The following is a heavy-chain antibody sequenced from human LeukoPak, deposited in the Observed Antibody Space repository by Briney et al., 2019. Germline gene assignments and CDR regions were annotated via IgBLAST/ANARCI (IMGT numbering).Heavy chain of an antibody. CDR1: GFVFSTYW. D-gene: IGHD6-19*01. J-gene: IGHJ6*02. V-gene: IGHV3-7*01. CDR3: AREAGHGMDV. Sequence: GGSLRLSCAASGFVFSTYWMSWVRQAPGKGLEWVANIKYDESDIFYADSVKGRFTISRDNTRESLFLQMNSLRAGDTAVYYCAREAGHGMDVWGQGTTVTVSS. CDR2: IKYDESDI.